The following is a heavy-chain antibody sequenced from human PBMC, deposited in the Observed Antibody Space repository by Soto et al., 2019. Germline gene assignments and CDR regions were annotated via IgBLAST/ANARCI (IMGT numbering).Heavy chain of an antibody. CDR3: ARAGNYYDSSGYPNWFDP. V-gene: IGHV4-30-2*01. CDR2: IYHSGST. CDR1: GGSISSGGYS. D-gene: IGHD3-22*01. Sequence: SETLSLTCAVSGGSISSGGYSWSWIRQPPGKGLEWIGYIYHSGSTYYNPSLKSRVTISVDRSKNQFSLKLSSVTAADTAVYYCARAGNYYDSSGYPNWFDPWGQGNLVTVSS. J-gene: IGHJ5*02.